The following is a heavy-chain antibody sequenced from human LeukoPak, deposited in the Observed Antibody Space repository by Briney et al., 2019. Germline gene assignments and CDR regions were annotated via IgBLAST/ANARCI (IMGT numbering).Heavy chain of an antibody. CDR1: GGSITGGSYY. D-gene: IGHD5-18*01. CDR3: ARGLYNYGHGDY. CDR2: IYYSGST. V-gene: IGHV4-39*01. J-gene: IGHJ4*02. Sequence: SETLSLTCTVSGGSITGGSYYWAWLRQPPGKGLEWIGSIYYSGSTYYNPSLKSRVTISVDTSKNQFSLKLSSVTAADTAVYYCARGLYNYGHGDYWGQGTLVTVSS.